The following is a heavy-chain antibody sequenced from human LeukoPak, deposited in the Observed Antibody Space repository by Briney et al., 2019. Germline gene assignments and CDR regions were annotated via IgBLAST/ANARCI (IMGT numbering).Heavy chain of an antibody. V-gene: IGHV3-9*01. D-gene: IGHD6-13*01. CDR2: ISWNSGSI. CDR3: AKMGIAAAGSFDY. J-gene: IGHJ4*02. Sequence: GGSLRLTCAASGFTFSSYAMHWVRQAPGKGLEWVSGISWNSGSIGYADSVKGRFTISRDNAKNSLYLQMNSLRAEDTALYYCAKMGIAAAGSFDYWGQGTLVTVSS. CDR1: GFTFSSYA.